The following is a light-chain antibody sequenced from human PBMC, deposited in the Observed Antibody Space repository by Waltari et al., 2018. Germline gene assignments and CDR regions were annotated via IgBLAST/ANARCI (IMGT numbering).Light chain of an antibody. V-gene: IGLV3-1*01. CDR2: QDI. Sequence: SSELTQPPSVSVSPGQTASITCSGDILGSKYASWYQHKPGQSPLLVIYQDIKRPSGIPARFSGSKSGNTATLTISGTQAMDDADYYCQALGSNRWVFGGGTKLTVL. CDR1: ILGSKY. CDR3: QALGSNRWV. J-gene: IGLJ3*02.